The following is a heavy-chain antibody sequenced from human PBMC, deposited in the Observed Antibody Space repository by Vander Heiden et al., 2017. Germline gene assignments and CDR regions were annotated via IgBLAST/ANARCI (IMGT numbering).Heavy chain of an antibody. Sequence: QVKLVVSGGGVVQPGRSLRLSCAPPGFIFSDSPMPWVRRAPGKGLDWVEIVSYDGSNKYYTDSVKCRFTISRDNSKDTMSLQMNSLRHEDTAVYYCARAGKDGYNPVLSYFDYWGQGTLVTVSS. V-gene: IGHV3-30-3*01. J-gene: IGHJ4*02. D-gene: IGHD5-12*01. CDR2: VSYDGSNK. CDR3: ARAGKDGYNPVLSYFDY. CDR1: GFIFSDSP.